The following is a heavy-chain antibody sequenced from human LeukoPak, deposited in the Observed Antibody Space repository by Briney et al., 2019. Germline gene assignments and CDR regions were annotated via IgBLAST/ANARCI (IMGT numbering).Heavy chain of an antibody. CDR1: GYTFTGYY. CDR3: ARNFYFDSSGYYHY. J-gene: IGHJ4*02. CDR2: INPNSGGT. V-gene: IGHV1-2*02. Sequence: GASVKVSCKASGYTFTGYYMHWVRQAPGQGLEWMGWINPNSGGTNYAQKFQGRVTMTRDTSISTAYMELSRLRCDDTAVYYCARNFYFDSSGYYHYWGQGTLVTVSS. D-gene: IGHD3-22*01.